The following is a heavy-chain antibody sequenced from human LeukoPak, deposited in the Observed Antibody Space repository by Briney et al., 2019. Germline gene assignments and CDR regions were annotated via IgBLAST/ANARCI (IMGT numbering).Heavy chain of an antibody. V-gene: IGHV1-2*07. CDR1: GYTFTGYY. J-gene: IGHJ4*02. D-gene: IGHD3-9*01. Sequence: ASVKVSCKPSGYTFTGYYMHCVRQAPGQGLEWMGWINPNSGGTNYAHKFQGRVTMTRDTSISTAYMELSRLRSDDTAVYYCARGRSGRYFDWLLKLDNDYWGQGTLVTVSS. CDR2: INPNSGGT. CDR3: ARGRSGRYFDWLLKLDNDY.